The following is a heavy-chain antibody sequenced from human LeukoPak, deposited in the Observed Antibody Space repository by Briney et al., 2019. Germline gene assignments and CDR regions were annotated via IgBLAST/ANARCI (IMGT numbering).Heavy chain of an antibody. D-gene: IGHD1-26*01. V-gene: IGHV3-64*01. Sequence: GGSLRLSCAASGIIFSNYAMHWVRQGPGKGLECISTISSDGGSTYYANSVKGRFTISRDNPKNTLYLQMGSLRAEDMAVYYCARGRQGAKTRYFDLWGRGTRVTVSS. CDR3: ARGRQGAKTRYFDL. J-gene: IGHJ2*01. CDR1: GIIFSNYA. CDR2: ISSDGGST.